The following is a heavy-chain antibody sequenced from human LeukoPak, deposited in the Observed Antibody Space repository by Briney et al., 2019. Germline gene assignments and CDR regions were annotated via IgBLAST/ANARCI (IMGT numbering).Heavy chain of an antibody. CDR3: TRGEHSMTVALFDT. D-gene: IGHD1/OR15-1a*01. CDR1: GDSVSSNSAA. J-gene: IGHJ4*02. Sequence: SQTLSLTCAISGDSVSSNSAAWNWIRQSPSRGLEWLGRTYYRSQWYNDYAVSVRSRITINPDTSKNQFSLQLHSVTPDDTAVYYCTRGEHSMTVALFDTWGQGTLVTVSS. V-gene: IGHV6-1*01. CDR2: TYYRSQWYN.